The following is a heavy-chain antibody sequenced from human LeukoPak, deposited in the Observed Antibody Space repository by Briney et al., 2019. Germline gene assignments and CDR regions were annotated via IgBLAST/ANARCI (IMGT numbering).Heavy chain of an antibody. J-gene: IGHJ3*02. D-gene: IGHD6-13*01. V-gene: IGHV1-8*01. Sequence: ASVKVSCKASGYTFTSYDINWVRQATGQGLGWMGWMNPNSGNTGYAQRFQGRVTMTRNTSISTAYMELSSLRSEDTAVYYCARETKAASDAFDIWGQGTMVTVSS. CDR3: ARETKAASDAFDI. CDR1: GYTFTSYD. CDR2: MNPNSGNT.